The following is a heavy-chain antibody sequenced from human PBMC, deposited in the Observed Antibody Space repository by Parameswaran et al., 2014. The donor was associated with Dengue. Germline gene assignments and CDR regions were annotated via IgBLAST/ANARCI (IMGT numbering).Heavy chain of an antibody. CDR3: ARHIKLPGFYYYMDV. V-gene: IGHV5-51*01. D-gene: IGHD1-14*01. J-gene: IGHJ6*03. Sequence: VRQMPGKGLEWMGIIYPGDSDTRYNPSFQGQVTISADKSVSTAYLQWSSLKASDTAMYYCARHIKLPGFYYYMDVWGKGTTVTVSS. CDR2: IYPGDSDT.